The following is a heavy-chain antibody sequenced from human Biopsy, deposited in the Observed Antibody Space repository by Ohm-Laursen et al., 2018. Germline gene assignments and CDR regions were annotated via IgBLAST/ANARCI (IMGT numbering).Heavy chain of an antibody. CDR3: ARGMRSSGWPYFDS. D-gene: IGHD6-19*01. CDR2: IYDRGST. V-gene: IGHV4-61*08. J-gene: IGHJ4*02. CDR1: GDSVRRGGFY. Sequence: SETLSLTCTASGDSVRRGGFYWTWIRHPQRQGLEYIGYIYDRGSTANYNPSLESRVTMSVDMPKNQLSLKLSSVTAADTAIYYCARGMRSSGWPYFDSWGQGTLVTVSS.